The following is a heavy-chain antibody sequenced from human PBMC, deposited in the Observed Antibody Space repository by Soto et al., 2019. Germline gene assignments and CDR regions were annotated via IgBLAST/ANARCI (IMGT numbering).Heavy chain of an antibody. V-gene: IGHV1-24*01. CDR1: GDSITEVS. D-gene: IGHD5-12*01. Sequence: VQSGAEVKKPGASVEVSCKVSGDSITEVSMHWVRQSPEKGLEWMGGYDPETGRRLSAKNFKVRLTMTEDQSTDTAYMKLISLETDDTAVYFCATGPPWHYFDFWGHGTLVTVSS. J-gene: IGHJ4*01. CDR2: YDPETGRR. CDR3: ATGPPWHYFDF.